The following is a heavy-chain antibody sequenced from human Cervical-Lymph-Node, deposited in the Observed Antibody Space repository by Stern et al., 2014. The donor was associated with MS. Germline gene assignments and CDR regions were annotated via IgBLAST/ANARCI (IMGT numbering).Heavy chain of an antibody. Sequence: QLQLQESGSGLVKPSQTLSLTCAVSGGSISSGGYSWSWIRQPPGKGLEWIGYIYHSGSTYYNPAHKSRVTISVDRSKNQFSLKLSSVTAADTAVYYCARGTSSGWYAPIDYWGQGTLVTVSS. J-gene: IGHJ4*02. V-gene: IGHV4-30-2*01. CDR2: IYHSGST. CDR3: ARGTSSGWYAPIDY. D-gene: IGHD6-19*01. CDR1: GGSISSGGYS.